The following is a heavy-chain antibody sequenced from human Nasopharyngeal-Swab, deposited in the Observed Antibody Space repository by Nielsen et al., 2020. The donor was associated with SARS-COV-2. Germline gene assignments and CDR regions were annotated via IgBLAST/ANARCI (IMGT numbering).Heavy chain of an antibody. V-gene: IGHV1-18*01. CDR2: IRASNGNT. CDR3: ARGSLTGYTWYYYYGLDV. D-gene: IGHD3-9*01. Sequence: WVRQAPGQGLEWMGWIRASNGNTDYAQKLQDRVTMTTDTSTSTAYMELRSLRSDDTAVYYCARGSLTGYTWYYYYGLDVWGQGTTVTVSS. J-gene: IGHJ6*02.